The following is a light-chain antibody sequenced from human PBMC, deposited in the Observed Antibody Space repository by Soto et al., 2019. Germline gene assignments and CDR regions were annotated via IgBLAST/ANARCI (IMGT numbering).Light chain of an antibody. Sequence: QSVLTQPPSASGTPGQRVTIPCSGSSSNIGSNTVHWYQQLPGTAPKLLIYSNNQRPSGVPDRFSGSKSGTSASLAISGLQSEDEPDYYCAGWDDSLNVVVFGGGTKLTVL. CDR3: AGWDDSLNVVV. J-gene: IGLJ2*01. CDR2: SNN. V-gene: IGLV1-44*01. CDR1: SSNIGSNT.